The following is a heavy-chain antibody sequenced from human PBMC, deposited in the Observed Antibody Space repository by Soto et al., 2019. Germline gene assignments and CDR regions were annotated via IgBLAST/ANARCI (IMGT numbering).Heavy chain of an antibody. V-gene: IGHV3-23*01. D-gene: IGHD3-3*01. CDR2: ISGSGGST. Sequence: PGGSLRLSCAASGFTFSSYAMSWVRQAPGKGLEWVSAISGSGGSTYYTDSVKGRFTISRDNSKNTLYLQMNSLRAEDTAVYYCAKERDDFWSGYHDYMDVWGKGTTVTVSS. CDR1: GFTFSSYA. J-gene: IGHJ6*03. CDR3: AKERDDFWSGYHDYMDV.